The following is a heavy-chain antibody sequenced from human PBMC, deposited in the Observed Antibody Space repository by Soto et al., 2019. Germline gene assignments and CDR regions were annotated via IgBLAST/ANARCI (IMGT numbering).Heavy chain of an antibody. CDR3: AGSLIGLGYCSGGSCSPFDL. CDR2: IIPISGPT. V-gene: IGHV1-69*06. D-gene: IGHD2-15*01. Sequence: GASVKVSCKASGDTFSSHAISWVRQAPGQGLEWMGRIIPISGPTNYAQKFQGRVTVTADKSTSTAYMELRSLRSEDTAVYYCAGSLIGLGYCSGGSCSPFDLWGQGTLVTVSS. J-gene: IGHJ5*02. CDR1: GDTFSSHA.